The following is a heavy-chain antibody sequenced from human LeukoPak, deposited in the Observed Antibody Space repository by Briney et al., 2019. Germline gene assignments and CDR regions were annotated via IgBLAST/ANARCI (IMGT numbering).Heavy chain of an antibody. J-gene: IGHJ4*02. CDR1: GFTFSNYG. CDR3: AREVPDSSRENPRTWGLGLK. D-gene: IGHD6-13*01. V-gene: IGHV3-30*02. CDR2: IRSDGSTK. Sequence: LGGSLRLSCVASGFTFSNYGTHWVRQAPGKGLEWVAFIRSDGSTKYYGDSVKGRFTFSRDNSKDTMYLQMNSLRPEDTAVYYCAREVPDSSRENPRTWGLGLKWGQGTLVTVS.